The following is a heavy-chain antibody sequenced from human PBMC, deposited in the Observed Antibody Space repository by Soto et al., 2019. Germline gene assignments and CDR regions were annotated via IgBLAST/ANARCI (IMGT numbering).Heavy chain of an antibody. CDR3: ARGDGGTDVLRYSMYYFDY. CDR2: IYYSGST. Sequence: QVQLQESGPGLVKPSQTLALTCTVSGGSISSGGYYWSWIRQHPGKGLEWIGYIYYSGSTYYNPSLKSRVTISVDTSKNQFSLKLSSVTAADTAVYYCARGDGGTDVLRYSMYYFDYWGQGTLVTVSS. J-gene: IGHJ4*02. V-gene: IGHV4-31*03. D-gene: IGHD3-9*01. CDR1: GGSISSGGYY.